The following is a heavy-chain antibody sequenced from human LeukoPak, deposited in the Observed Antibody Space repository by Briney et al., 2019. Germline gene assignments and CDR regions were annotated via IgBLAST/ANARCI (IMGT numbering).Heavy chain of an antibody. CDR3: AKEFCSSTSCQGWFDP. Sequence: GGSLRLSCAASGFTFSSYGMHWVRQAPGKGLEWVAFIRYDGSNKYYADSVKGRFTISRDNSKNKLYLQMNILRAEDTAVSYCAKEFCSSTSCQGWFDPWGQGTLVTVSS. J-gene: IGHJ5*02. CDR1: GFTFSSYG. V-gene: IGHV3-30*02. D-gene: IGHD2-2*01. CDR2: IRYDGSNK.